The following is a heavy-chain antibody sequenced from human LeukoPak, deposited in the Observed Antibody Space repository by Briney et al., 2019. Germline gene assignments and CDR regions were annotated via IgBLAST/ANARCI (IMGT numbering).Heavy chain of an antibody. J-gene: IGHJ4*02. D-gene: IGHD4-17*01. CDR3: AKVPYDDYFNTPFDY. CDR1: GFTFRSYG. Sequence: GGSLRLSCAASGFTFRSYGMSWVRQAPGKGLEWVSAISGSASGTYYADSVKGRFAISRDNSMNTLYLQMNSLRAEDTAVYYCAKVPYDDYFNTPFDYWGQGTLVTVSS. V-gene: IGHV3-23*01. CDR2: ISGSASGT.